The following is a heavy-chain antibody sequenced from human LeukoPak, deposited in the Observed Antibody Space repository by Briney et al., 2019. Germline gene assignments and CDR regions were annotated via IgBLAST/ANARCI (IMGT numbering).Heavy chain of an antibody. CDR3: ARDERYQLPSGAFDI. CDR2: IYSGGST. J-gene: IGHJ3*02. Sequence: PGGSLRLSCAASGFTFSSNYMSWVRQAPGKGLEWVSVIYSGGSTYYSDSVKGRFTISRDNSKNTLYLQMNSLRAEDTAVYYCARDERYQLPSGAFDIWGQGTMVTVSS. CDR1: GFTFSSNY. D-gene: IGHD2-2*01. V-gene: IGHV3-66*01.